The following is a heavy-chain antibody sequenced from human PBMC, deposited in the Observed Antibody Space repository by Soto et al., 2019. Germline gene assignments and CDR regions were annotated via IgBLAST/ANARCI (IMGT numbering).Heavy chain of an antibody. Sequence: ASVKVSCKASGYTFTGYYMHWARQAPGQGFEWMGWINPNSGGTNYAQKFQGWVTMTRDTSISTAYMELSRLRSDDTAVYYCARALYSSSSPYYYGMDVWGQGTTVTVSS. CDR3: ARALYSSSSPYYYGMDV. V-gene: IGHV1-2*04. D-gene: IGHD6-6*01. J-gene: IGHJ6*02. CDR2: INPNSGGT. CDR1: GYTFTGYY.